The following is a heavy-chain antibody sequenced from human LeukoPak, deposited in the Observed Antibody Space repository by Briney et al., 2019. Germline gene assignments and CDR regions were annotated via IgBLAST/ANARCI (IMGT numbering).Heavy chain of an antibody. J-gene: IGHJ6*02. CDR2: IYYSGST. V-gene: IGHV4-59*01. Sequence: KPSETLSLTCTVSGGSISSYYWSWIRQPPGKGLEWIGYIYYSGSTNYNPSLKSRVTISVDTSKNQFSLKLSSVTAADTAVYYCARGVHAYSYGMDVWGQGTTVTVSS. CDR1: GGSISSYY. D-gene: IGHD4/OR15-4a*01. CDR3: ARGVHAYSYGMDV.